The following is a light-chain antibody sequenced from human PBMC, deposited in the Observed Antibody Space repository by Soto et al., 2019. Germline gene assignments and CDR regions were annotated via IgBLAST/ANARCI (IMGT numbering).Light chain of an antibody. CDR3: HQYINAPWT. Sequence: EIVMTQSPATLSVSPGERATLSCRASQSVRSNLAWYQQKPGQAPRLLIYGASTRATGIPARFSGSGSGTEFTLIISSLQAEDVAVYYCHQYINAPWTFGQGTKVEIK. J-gene: IGKJ1*01. CDR2: GAS. CDR1: QSVRSN. V-gene: IGKV3-15*01.